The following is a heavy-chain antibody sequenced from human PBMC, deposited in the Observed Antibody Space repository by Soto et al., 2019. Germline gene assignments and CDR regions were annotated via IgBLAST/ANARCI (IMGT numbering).Heavy chain of an antibody. CDR1: GGSISSYY. D-gene: IGHD6-13*01. Sequence: PSETLSLTCTVSGGSISSYYWSWIRQPPGKGLEWIGYIYYSGSTNYNPSLKSRVTISVDTSKNQFSLKLSSVTAADTAVYYCARHGLMRVAAADLDYWGQGTLVTVSS. CDR3: ARHGLMRVAAADLDY. J-gene: IGHJ4*02. V-gene: IGHV4-59*08. CDR2: IYYSGST.